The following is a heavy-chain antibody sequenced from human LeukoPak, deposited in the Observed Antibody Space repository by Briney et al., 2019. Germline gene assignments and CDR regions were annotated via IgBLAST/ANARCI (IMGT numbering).Heavy chain of an antibody. J-gene: IGHJ4*02. CDR3: ARDHYLWFGELSYYFDY. CDR2: IKQDGSEK. V-gene: IGHV3-7*01. D-gene: IGHD3-10*01. Sequence: PGGSLRLSCAASGFTFSDYYMSWVRQAPGKGLEWVANIKQDGSEKYYVDSVKGRFTISRDNAKNSLYLQMNSLRAEDTAVYYCARDHYLWFGELSYYFDYWGQGTLVTVSS. CDR1: GFTFSDYY.